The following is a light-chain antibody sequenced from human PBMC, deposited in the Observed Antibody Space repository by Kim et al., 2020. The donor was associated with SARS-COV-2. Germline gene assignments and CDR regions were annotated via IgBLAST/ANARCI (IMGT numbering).Light chain of an antibody. Sequence: LSASVADRFTITCRASQAIYDWLAWYQQKPGRAPKLLIYRASSLESGVPSRFSGSGSGTEFTLTINSLQPDDFATYYCQQYFSRSTFGQGTKVDIK. J-gene: IGKJ1*01. V-gene: IGKV1-5*03. CDR3: QQYFSRST. CDR1: QAIYDW. CDR2: RAS.